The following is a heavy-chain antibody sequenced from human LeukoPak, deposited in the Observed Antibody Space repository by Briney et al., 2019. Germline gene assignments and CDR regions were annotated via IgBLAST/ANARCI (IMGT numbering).Heavy chain of an antibody. Sequence: SETLSLTCTVSGGSISSYYWSWIRQPPGKGLEWIGYIYYSGSTNYNPSLKSRVTISVDTSKNQFSLKLSSVTAADTAVYYCAREPQWDTAMEDYGMDVWGQGTTVTVSS. CDR2: IYYSGST. CDR1: GGSISSYY. CDR3: AREPQWDTAMEDYGMDV. V-gene: IGHV4-59*01. D-gene: IGHD5-18*01. J-gene: IGHJ6*02.